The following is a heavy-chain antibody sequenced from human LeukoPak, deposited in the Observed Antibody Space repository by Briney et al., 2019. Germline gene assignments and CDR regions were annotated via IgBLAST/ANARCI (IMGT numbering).Heavy chain of an antibody. CDR3: ARAYSGSYGWFDP. V-gene: IGHV4-38-2*02. J-gene: IGHJ5*02. CDR1: GFSISSGDY. D-gene: IGHD1-26*01. Sequence: SETLSLTCTVSGFSISSGDYWGWVRQPPGKGLEWIGSIYHSGSTYYNPSLKSRVTISVDTSKNQFSLKLSSATAADTAVYYCARAYSGSYGWFDPWGQGTLVTVSS. CDR2: IYHSGST.